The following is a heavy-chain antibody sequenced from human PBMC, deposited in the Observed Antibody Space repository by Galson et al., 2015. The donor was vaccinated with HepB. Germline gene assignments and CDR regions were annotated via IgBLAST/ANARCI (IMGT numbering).Heavy chain of an antibody. CDR2: IIPIFGTA. V-gene: IGHV1-69*13. J-gene: IGHJ3*02. CDR1: GGTFSSYA. D-gene: IGHD6-19*01. CDR3: ATASIAVADTSDAFGI. Sequence: SVKVSCKASGGTFSSYAISWVRQAPGQGLEWMGGIIPIFGTANYAQKFQGRVTITADESTSTAYMELSSLRSEDTAVYYCATASIAVADTSDAFGIWGQGTMVTVSS.